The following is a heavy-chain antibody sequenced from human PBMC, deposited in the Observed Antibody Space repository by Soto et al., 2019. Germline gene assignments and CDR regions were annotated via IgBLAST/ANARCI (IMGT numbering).Heavy chain of an antibody. Sequence: QVQLVESGGGVVQPGRSLRLSCAASGFTFSSYAMHWVRQAPGKGLEWVAVISYDGSNKNHADTVKGRFTISRDNSKNTLYLQMNSLRAEDTAVYYCARGYFFWSGYYYPYGMDVWGQGTTVTVSS. V-gene: IGHV3-30-3*01. CDR2: ISYDGSNK. J-gene: IGHJ6*02. CDR3: ARGYFFWSGYYYPYGMDV. D-gene: IGHD3-3*01. CDR1: GFTFSSYA.